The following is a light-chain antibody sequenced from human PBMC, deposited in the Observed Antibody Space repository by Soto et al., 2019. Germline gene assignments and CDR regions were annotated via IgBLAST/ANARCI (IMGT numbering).Light chain of an antibody. CDR1: QSVSSSY. Sequence: VLLQSPSTLPSSPAAVTTVSSSTCQSVSSSYLAWYQQKPGLAPRLLIYDASSRATGIPDRFSGSGSGTDFTLTISRLEPEDFAVYYCQQYSSSVWTFGQGTKVDIK. CDR3: QQYSSSVWT. V-gene: IGKV3D-20*01. CDR2: DAS. J-gene: IGKJ1*01.